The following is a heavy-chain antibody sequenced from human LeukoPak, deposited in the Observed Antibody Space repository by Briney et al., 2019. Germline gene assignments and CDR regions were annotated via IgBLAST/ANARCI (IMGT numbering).Heavy chain of an antibody. CDR1: GVSIRSHY. Sequence: PSETLSLTCTVSGVSIRSHYWSWIRQVPGKGLEWIGYIYYRGSSNYNPSPMRRVTISVDTSKNQFSLKLRSVTAADTAVYYCARNFGGNYEMENRFDPWGQGTLVTVSS. CDR2: IYYRGSS. D-gene: IGHD2-21*02. J-gene: IGHJ5*02. CDR3: ARNFGGNYEMENRFDP. V-gene: IGHV4-59*08.